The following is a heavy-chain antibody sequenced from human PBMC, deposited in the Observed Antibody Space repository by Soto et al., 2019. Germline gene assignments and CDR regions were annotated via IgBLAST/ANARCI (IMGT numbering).Heavy chain of an antibody. CDR1: GGSFSGYY. J-gene: IGHJ4*02. CDR2: INHSGST. D-gene: IGHD6-6*01. V-gene: IGHV4-34*01. Sequence: SETLSLTCAVYGGSFSGYYWSWIRQPPGKGLEWIGEINHSGSTNYNPSLKSRVTISVDTSKNQFSLKLSSVTAADTAVYYCARVEGEQLVRYYFDYWGQGTLVTVAS. CDR3: ARVEGEQLVRYYFDY.